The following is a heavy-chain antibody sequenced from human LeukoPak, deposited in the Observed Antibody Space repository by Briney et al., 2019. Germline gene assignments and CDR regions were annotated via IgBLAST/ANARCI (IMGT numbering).Heavy chain of an antibody. V-gene: IGHV3-66*01. CDR3: ARDTYYYDSSGALYYFDY. Sequence: PGGSLRLSCAAYTFTVSSQYMNWVRQAPGKGLEWVSVIYGGCSTYYADSVQGRFIISRDHSKNTVYFQMNSLRAGDTAVYYCARDTYYYDSSGALYYFDYSGQGTLVTVSS. D-gene: IGHD3-22*01. CDR1: TFTVSSQY. J-gene: IGHJ4*02. CDR2: IYGGCST.